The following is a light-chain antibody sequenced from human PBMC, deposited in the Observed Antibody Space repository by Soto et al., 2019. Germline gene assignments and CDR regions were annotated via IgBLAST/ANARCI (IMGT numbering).Light chain of an antibody. Sequence: DIQMTQSPSTLSASIGDRVTITCRASQSIDTWLAWYQQKPGKTPKLLIYKASSLQTGVPSRFSGSGSGTGFTLTITGLQPDDFAAYDCEDYNSYSRTVGRGTKVQVK. V-gene: IGKV1-5*03. CDR2: KAS. J-gene: IGKJ4*01. CDR3: EDYNSYSRT. CDR1: QSIDTW.